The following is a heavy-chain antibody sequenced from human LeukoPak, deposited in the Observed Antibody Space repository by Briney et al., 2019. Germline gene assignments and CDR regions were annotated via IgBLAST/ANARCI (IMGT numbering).Heavy chain of an antibody. V-gene: IGHV1-2*02. CDR2: ISPNSGGT. CDR1: GYTFTGYY. D-gene: IGHD3-22*01. Sequence: GASVKVSCKASGYTFTGYYMHWVRQAPGQGLEWMGWISPNSGGTNYAQKFQGRVTMTRDTSISTAYMELSRLRSDDTAVYYCARGRGSWYDSSGSPYIRFDYWGQGTLVTVSS. CDR3: ARGRGSWYDSSGSPYIRFDY. J-gene: IGHJ4*02.